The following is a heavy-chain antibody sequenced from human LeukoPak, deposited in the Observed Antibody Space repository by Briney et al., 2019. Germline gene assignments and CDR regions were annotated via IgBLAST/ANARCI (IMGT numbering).Heavy chain of an antibody. D-gene: IGHD3-10*01. V-gene: IGHV1-69*02. CDR3: ARDAATGSRDQLARYFDY. CDR1: GGTFSSYT. CDR2: IIPILGIA. J-gene: IGHJ4*02. Sequence: GASVKVSCKASGGTFSSYTISWVPQAPGQGLEWMGRIIPILGIANYAQKFQGRVTITADKSTSTAYMELSSLRSEDTAVYYCARDAATGSRDQLARYFDYWGQGTLVTVSS.